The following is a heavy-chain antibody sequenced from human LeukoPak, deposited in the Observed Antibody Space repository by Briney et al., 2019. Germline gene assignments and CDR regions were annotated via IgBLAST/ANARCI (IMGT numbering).Heavy chain of an antibody. V-gene: IGHV1-8*01. Sequence: ASVKVSCKASGYTFTSYDINRVRQATGQGLEWMGWMNPNSGNTGYAQKFQGRVTMTRNTSISTAYMELSSLRSEDTAVYYCARFLGYCSGGSCYSKSYYYYYGMDVWGQGTTVTVSS. D-gene: IGHD2-15*01. CDR1: GYTFTSYD. CDR2: MNPNSGNT. J-gene: IGHJ6*02. CDR3: ARFLGYCSGGSCYSKSYYYYYGMDV.